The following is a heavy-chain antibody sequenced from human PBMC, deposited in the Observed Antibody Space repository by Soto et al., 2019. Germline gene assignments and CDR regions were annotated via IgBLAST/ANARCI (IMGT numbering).Heavy chain of an antibody. CDR3: ARDLIAVRPGWFDP. CDR2: ISAYNGNT. J-gene: IGHJ5*02. Sequence: QVQLVESGAEVKKPGASVKVSCKASGYTCTTYGINWVRQAPGQGLEWMGWISAYNGNTNFAQKFQGRVTMTTDTSTSTAYMELRSLRSDDTAVYYCARDLIAVRPGWFDPWGQGTLVTVSS. D-gene: IGHD6-6*01. CDR1: GYTCTTYG. V-gene: IGHV1-18*01.